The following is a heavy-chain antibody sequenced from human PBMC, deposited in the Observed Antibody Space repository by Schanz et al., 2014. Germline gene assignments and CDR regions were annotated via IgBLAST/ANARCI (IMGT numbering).Heavy chain of an antibody. V-gene: IGHV3-49*04. CDR2: IRSKAYGGTT. J-gene: IGHJ4*02. CDR3: TYRDYYDSSGYLDY. CDR1: GFTFGDYA. Sequence: EVQLVESGGGLVQPGRSLRLSCTTSGFTFGDYALSWVRQAPGKGLKWVGFIRSKAYGGTTEYAASVKGRFSISRDDSKSIAYLQTNSLKTEDTAVYYGTYRDYYDSSGYLDYWGQGTLVTVSS. D-gene: IGHD3-22*01.